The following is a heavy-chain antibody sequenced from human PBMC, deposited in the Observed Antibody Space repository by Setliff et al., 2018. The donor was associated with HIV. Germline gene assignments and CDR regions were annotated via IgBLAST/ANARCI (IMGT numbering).Heavy chain of an antibody. CDR1: GYTFTGYY. J-gene: IGHJ4*02. V-gene: IGHV1-18*04. CDR2: TSPYSGHK. D-gene: IGHD3-3*01. Sequence: ASVKVSCKASGYTFTGYYMHWVRQAPGQGLEWMGWTSPYSGHKKYAQNLQGRVTLTTDTSTNTAYIELRDLRSDDTAVYYCARGDFALGQWGQGTLVTVSS. CDR3: ARGDFALGQ.